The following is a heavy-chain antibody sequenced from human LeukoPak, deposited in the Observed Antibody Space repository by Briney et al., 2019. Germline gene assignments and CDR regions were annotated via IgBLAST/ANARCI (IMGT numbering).Heavy chain of an antibody. CDR2: ISSNGNTI. CDR1: GFTFSSYE. CDR3: ARSFDF. V-gene: IGHV3-48*03. Sequence: GGTLRLSCAASGFTFSSYEMNWVRQAPGKGLEWVSYISSNGNTIYYADSVKGRFTISRDNAKNSLYLQMNSVRAEDTAVYFCARSFDFWGQGTLVTVSS. J-gene: IGHJ4*02.